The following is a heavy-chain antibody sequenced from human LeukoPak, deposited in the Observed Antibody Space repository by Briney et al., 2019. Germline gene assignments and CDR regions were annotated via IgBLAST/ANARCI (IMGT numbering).Heavy chain of an antibody. J-gene: IGHJ5*02. Sequence: KPSETLPLTCTVSGDSISSHYWSWIRQGAGKGLEWIGRIYSSGTTNYNPSLKSRVTMSQDTPKNQFSLNLSSVTAADTAVYYCARDLGTQGFDPWGQGTLVTVSS. D-gene: IGHD1-7*01. V-gene: IGHV4-4*07. CDR3: ARDLGTQGFDP. CDR2: IYSSGTT. CDR1: GDSISSHY.